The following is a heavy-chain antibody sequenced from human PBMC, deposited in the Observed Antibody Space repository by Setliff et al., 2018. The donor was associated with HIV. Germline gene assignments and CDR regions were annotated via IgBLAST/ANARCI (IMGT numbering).Heavy chain of an antibody. J-gene: IGHJ3*01. CDR3: SSTVPAQLMSFHV. V-gene: IGHV4-4*07. CDR2: IYTSGRT. Sequence: PSETLSLTCTVSGGPFISYYWSWIRQSAGKGLEWIGRIYTSGRTKYNPSLESRVTMSVDTSTNQFTLKLRSMTAADTAVYYCSSTVPAQLMSFHVWGQGTVVTVSS. CDR1: GGPFISYY. D-gene: IGHD2-21*02.